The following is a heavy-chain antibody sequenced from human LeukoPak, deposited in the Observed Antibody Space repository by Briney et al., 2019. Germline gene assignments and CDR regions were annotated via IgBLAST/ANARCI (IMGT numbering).Heavy chain of an antibody. J-gene: IGHJ6*03. V-gene: IGHV3-43*02. CDR1: GFTFDGHA. D-gene: IGHD5-18*01. Sequence: GGSLRLSCAASGFTFDGHAMHWVRQAPGRGLEWVSVISGDGDRTYYADSVNGRFTVSRDNSKNSLYLQLNSLRSEDTALYYCAKDARLIHLWSIVYYYYYMDVWGKGTAVTVSS. CDR2: ISGDGDRT. CDR3: AKDARLIHLWSIVYYYYYMDV.